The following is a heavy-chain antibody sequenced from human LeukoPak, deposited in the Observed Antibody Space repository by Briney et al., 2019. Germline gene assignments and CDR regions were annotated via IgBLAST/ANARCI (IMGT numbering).Heavy chain of an antibody. D-gene: IGHD3-10*01. J-gene: IGHJ4*02. CDR3: STNDYGSGSSTFDN. CDR2: IIPILGIA. V-gene: IGHV1-69*04. CDR1: GGTFSSYA. Sequence: SVKVSCKASGGTFSSYAISWVRQAPGQGLEWMGRIIPILGIANYAQKFQGRVTITADKSTSTAYMELNSLKTEDTAMYYCSTNDYGSGSSTFDNWGQGILVTVSS.